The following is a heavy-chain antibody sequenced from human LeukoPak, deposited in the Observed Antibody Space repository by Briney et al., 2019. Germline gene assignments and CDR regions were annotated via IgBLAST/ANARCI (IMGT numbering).Heavy chain of an antibody. D-gene: IGHD3-9*01. CDR1: GYTFSDYF. CDR3: ARLRYTGFGCPFDY. Sequence: GASVKVSCKGSGYTFSDYFLHWVRQAPGQGLEWVGWINPSTGATNYAQSFQGRVTMASDTSIATVYMELSRLMSHDTAVYYCARLRYTGFGCPFDYWGQGTLVTVSS. V-gene: IGHV1-2*02. CDR2: INPSTGAT. J-gene: IGHJ4*02.